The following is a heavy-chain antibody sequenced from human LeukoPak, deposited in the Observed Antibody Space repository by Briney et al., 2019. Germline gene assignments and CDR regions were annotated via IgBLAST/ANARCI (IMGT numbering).Heavy chain of an antibody. Sequence: ASVKVSCKASGGTFSSYAISWVRQAPGQGLEWMGRIDPNSGGTNYAQKFQGRVTMTRDTSTSTAYMELSRLRSDDTAVYYCATPGGLSSSSGWSYYYYGMDVWGQGTTVTVSS. D-gene: IGHD6-6*01. CDR2: IDPNSGGT. CDR1: GGTFSSYA. V-gene: IGHV1-2*06. J-gene: IGHJ6*02. CDR3: ATPGGLSSSSGWSYYYYGMDV.